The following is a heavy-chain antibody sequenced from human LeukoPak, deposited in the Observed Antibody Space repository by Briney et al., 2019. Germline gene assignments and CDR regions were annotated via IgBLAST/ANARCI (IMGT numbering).Heavy chain of an antibody. V-gene: IGHV4-39*01. D-gene: IGHD3-10*01. CDR2: INYSGST. Sequence: PSETLSLTCTVSGGSVSSTAYYWSWIRQPPGKGLEWIASINYSGSTYYNPSLKSRVTISVDTSENQFSLKLSSVTAADTAVYYCARYVVYGSGKYYFDYWGQGTLVTVFS. CDR1: GGSVSSTAYY. J-gene: IGHJ4*02. CDR3: ARYVVYGSGKYYFDY.